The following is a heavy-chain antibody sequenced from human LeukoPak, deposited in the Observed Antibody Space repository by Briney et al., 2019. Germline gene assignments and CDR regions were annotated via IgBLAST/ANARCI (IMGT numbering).Heavy chain of an antibody. D-gene: IGHD1-26*01. CDR1: GYTFTTYG. CDR2: ISAHNGNT. CDR3: ARQCGSLCPFDY. V-gene: IGHV1-18*01. Sequence: GASVKVSCKASGYTFTTYGISWVRQAPGQGLEWIRWISAHNGNTNYAQKLQGRVTMTTDTPTSTAYMELRSLRSDDTAVYYCARQCGSLCPFDYWGQGTLVTVSS. J-gene: IGHJ4*02.